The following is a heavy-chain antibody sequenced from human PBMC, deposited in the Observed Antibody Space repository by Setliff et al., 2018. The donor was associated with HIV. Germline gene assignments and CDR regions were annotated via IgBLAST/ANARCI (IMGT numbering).Heavy chain of an antibody. V-gene: IGHV4-4*08. CDR2: IYTSDII. Sequence: SETLSLTCTVSGGSISSYYWSWVRQPPGKGLEWIGYIYTSDIIVYNPSLKSRVTISVDTSKNQFSLKLSSVTAADTAVYYCARLDRDYYYMDVWGKGTTVTVSS. CDR3: ARLDRDYYYMDV. J-gene: IGHJ6*03. CDR1: GGSISSYY.